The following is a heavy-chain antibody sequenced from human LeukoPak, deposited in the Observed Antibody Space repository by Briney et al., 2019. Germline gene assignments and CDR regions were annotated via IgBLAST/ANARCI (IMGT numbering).Heavy chain of an antibody. CDR2: IYHSGST. CDR3: ARPQGATAMVAFDG. J-gene: IGHJ3*01. D-gene: IGHD2-2*01. V-gene: IGHV4-38-2*01. CDR1: GYSISSGYY. Sequence: KPSETLSLTCAVSGYSISSGYYWGWIRQPPGKGLEWIGSIYHSGSTYYNPSLKSRVTISADTSKNQFSLKLSSVTAADTAVYYCARPQGATAMVAFDGWGQGTMVTVSS.